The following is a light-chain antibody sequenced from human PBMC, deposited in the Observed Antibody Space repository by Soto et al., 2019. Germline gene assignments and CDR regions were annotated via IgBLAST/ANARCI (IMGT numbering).Light chain of an antibody. Sequence: RLMTQSPDTLSVSPGERATLSCRASETVRSNLAWYQQKPGQAPRLLIYAASTRATGIPARFIGNGSGTEFTLTISSLQSEDFAVYYCQQYDNWPPFFTFGPGTKVDIQ. CDR1: ETVRSN. CDR2: AAS. J-gene: IGKJ3*01. V-gene: IGKV3D-15*01. CDR3: QQYDNWPPFFT.